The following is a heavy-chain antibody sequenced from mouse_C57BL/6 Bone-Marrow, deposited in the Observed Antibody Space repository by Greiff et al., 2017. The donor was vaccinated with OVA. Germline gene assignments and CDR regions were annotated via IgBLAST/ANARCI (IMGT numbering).Heavy chain of an antibody. Sequence: VQLQQSGAELVRPGTSVKVSCKASGYAFTNYLIEWVKQRPGQGLEWIGVINPGSGGTNYNERFKGKATLTADKSSSTAYMQLSSLTSEDSAVYYCARSNCGSSYWYFDVWGTGTTVTVSS. D-gene: IGHD1-1*01. CDR3: ARSNCGSSYWYFDV. CDR2: INPGSGGT. V-gene: IGHV1-54*01. J-gene: IGHJ1*03. CDR1: GYAFTNYL.